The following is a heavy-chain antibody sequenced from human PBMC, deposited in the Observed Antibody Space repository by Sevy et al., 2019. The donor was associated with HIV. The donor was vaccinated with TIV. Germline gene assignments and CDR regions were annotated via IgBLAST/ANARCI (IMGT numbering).Heavy chain of an antibody. CDR2: IKSDGGTA. CDR1: ESIVTNAW. Sequence: GGSLRLSCAASESIVTNAWMSWVRQAPGKGLEWVGRIKSDGGTADYASHLKGRFTISRDTSENMLYLQMHSLKSEDTAVYYCTTYYDSTGHYLYLDFDYWGQGTQVTVSS. CDR3: TTYYDSTGHYLYLDFDY. D-gene: IGHD3-22*01. J-gene: IGHJ4*02. V-gene: IGHV3-15*01.